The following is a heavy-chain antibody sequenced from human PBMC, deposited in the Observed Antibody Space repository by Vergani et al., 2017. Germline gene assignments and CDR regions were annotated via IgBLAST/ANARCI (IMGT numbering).Heavy chain of an antibody. Sequence: QVQLVQSGAEVKKPGASVKVSCKASGYTFTSYDINWVRQATGQGLEWMGWMNPNSGNTGYAQKFQGRVTMTRNTSISTAYMELSSLRSEGTAVYYCARVYCSSTSCYDSGVGWFDPWGQGTLVTVSS. J-gene: IGHJ5*02. CDR1: GYTFTSYD. CDR2: MNPNSGNT. V-gene: IGHV1-8*01. D-gene: IGHD2-2*01. CDR3: ARVYCSSTSCYDSGVGWFDP.